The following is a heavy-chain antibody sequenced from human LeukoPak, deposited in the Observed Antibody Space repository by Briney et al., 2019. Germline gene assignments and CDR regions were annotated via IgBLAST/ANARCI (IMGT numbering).Heavy chain of an antibody. J-gene: IGHJ4*02. D-gene: IGHD3-22*01. CDR3: AKVYAYYYDSSGYPYYFDY. CDR1: GFTFSSYA. V-gene: IGHV3-23*01. CDR2: ISGSGGST. Sequence: GGSLRLSCAASGFTFSSYAMSWVRQAPGKGLEWVSAISGSGGSTYYADSVKGRFTISRDNSKNTLYLQMNSLRAEDTAVYYCAKVYAYYYDSSGYPYYFDYWGQGTLVTVSS.